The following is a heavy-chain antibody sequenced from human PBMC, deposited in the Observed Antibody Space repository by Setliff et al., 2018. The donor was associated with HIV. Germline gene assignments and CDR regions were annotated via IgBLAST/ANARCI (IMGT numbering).Heavy chain of an antibody. CDR2: IYASGST. J-gene: IGHJ6*03. CDR1: GYSISSSNW. D-gene: IGHD3-10*01. V-gene: IGHV4-28*03. Sequence: SETLSLTCVVSGYSISSSNWWGWIRQPPGKGLEWIGHIYASGSTKYNPSLESRVTMSVDTSRTQFSLKLRSVTAADTAVYYCARVGASGVPSTMDYYYYMDVWGKGTTVTVSS. CDR3: ARVGASGVPSTMDYYYYMDV.